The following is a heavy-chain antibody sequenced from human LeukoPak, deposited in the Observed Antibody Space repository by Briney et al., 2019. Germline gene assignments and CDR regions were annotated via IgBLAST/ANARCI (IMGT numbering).Heavy chain of an antibody. CDR1: GFTFSSYG. V-gene: IGHV3-30*18. J-gene: IGHJ5*02. CDR3: AKDSRGSTERGPSHSDP. Sequence: GGSLRLSCAASGFTFSSYGMHWVRQAPGKGLEWVAVISYDGSNKYYADSVKGRFTISRDNSKNTLYLQMNSLRAEDTAVYYCAKDSRGSTERGPSHSDPWGQGTLVTVSS. D-gene: IGHD3-10*01. CDR2: ISYDGSNK.